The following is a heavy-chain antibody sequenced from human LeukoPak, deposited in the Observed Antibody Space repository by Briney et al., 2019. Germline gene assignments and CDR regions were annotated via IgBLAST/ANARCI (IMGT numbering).Heavy chain of an antibody. V-gene: IGHV3-7*01. D-gene: IGHD5-24*01. CDR2: IKQDGSEI. CDR1: GFIFSSYW. Sequence: GGSLRLSCAASGFIFSSYWMSWVRQAPGKGLEWVANIKQDGSEIYYVDSVKGRFTISRDNAKNSLYLQMNSLRAEDTAVYYCARDQRNGYNYGAFDIWGQGTMVTVSS. J-gene: IGHJ3*02. CDR3: ARDQRNGYNYGAFDI.